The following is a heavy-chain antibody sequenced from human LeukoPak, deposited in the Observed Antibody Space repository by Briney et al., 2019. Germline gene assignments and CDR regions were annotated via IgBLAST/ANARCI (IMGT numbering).Heavy chain of an antibody. CDR3: AKTPNPYYYDSSGYYLPFDY. CDR1: GFTFSSYA. J-gene: IGHJ4*02. CDR2: ISGSGGST. V-gene: IGHV3-23*01. Sequence: GGSLRLSCAASGFTFSSYAMGWVRQAPGKGLEWVSAISGSGGSTYYAGSVKGRFTISRDNSKNTLYLQMNSLRAEDTAVYYCAKTPNPYYYDSSGYYLPFDYWGQGTLVTVSS. D-gene: IGHD3-22*01.